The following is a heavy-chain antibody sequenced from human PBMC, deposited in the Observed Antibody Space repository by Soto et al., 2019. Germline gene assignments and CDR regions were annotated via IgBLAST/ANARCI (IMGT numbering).Heavy chain of an antibody. CDR2: ISAYNGNT. Sequence: ASVKVSCKTSGYSFTTYGISWVRQAPGQGLEWMGWISAYNGNTNYAQKLQDRVTMTTDTSTSTAYMELRSLRSDDTAVYYCARDGKGAAYTHGPYYFDYWGQGALVTVSS. V-gene: IGHV1-18*01. J-gene: IGHJ4*02. CDR1: GYSFTTYG. CDR3: ARDGKGAAYTHGPYYFDY. D-gene: IGHD1-1*01.